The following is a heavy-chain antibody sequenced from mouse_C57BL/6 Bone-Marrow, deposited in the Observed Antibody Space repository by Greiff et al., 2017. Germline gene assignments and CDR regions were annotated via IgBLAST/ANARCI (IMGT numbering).Heavy chain of an antibody. D-gene: IGHD1-1*01. CDR3: ASSVITTVVEGDYFDY. Sequence: VQLQQPGAELVKPGASVKLSCKASGYTFTSYWMHWVKQRPGRGLEWIGRIDPNSGGTKYNEKFKSKATLTVDKPSSTAYMQLSSLTSEDSAVYDGASSVITTVVEGDYFDYWGQGTTLTVSS. CDR2: IDPNSGGT. V-gene: IGHV1-72*01. J-gene: IGHJ2*01. CDR1: GYTFTSYW.